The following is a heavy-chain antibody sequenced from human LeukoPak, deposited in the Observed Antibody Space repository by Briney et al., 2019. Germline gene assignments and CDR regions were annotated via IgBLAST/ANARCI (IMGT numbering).Heavy chain of an antibody. J-gene: IGHJ3*02. CDR2: INSDGSWT. CDR3: ARVYSSSSGKNAFDI. Sequence: GGSLRLSCAASGNYWMHWVRQAPGKGLVWVSHINSDGSWTSYADSVKGRFTISRDNAKNSLFLQVNSLRAEDTAVYYCARVYSSSSGKNAFDIWGQGTMVTVSS. V-gene: IGHV3-74*01. CDR1: GNYW. D-gene: IGHD6-6*01.